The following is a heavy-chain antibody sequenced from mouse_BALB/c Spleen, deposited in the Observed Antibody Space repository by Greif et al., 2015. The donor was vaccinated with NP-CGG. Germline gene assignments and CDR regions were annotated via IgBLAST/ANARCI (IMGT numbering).Heavy chain of an antibody. V-gene: IGHV1-74*01. Sequence: VKLVESGAELVRPGASVKLSCKASGYSFTSYWMNWVKQRPGQGLEWIGMTHPSDSETRLNQKFKDKATLTVDKSSSTAYMQLSSPTSEDSAVYYCASPYYYGSSFAWFAYWGQGTLVTVSA. CDR1: GYSFTSYW. J-gene: IGHJ3*01. D-gene: IGHD1-1*01. CDR3: ASPYYYGSSFAWFAY. CDR2: THPSDSET.